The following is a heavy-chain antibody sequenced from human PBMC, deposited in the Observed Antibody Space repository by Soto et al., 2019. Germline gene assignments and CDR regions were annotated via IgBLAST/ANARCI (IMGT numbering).Heavy chain of an antibody. Sequence: PGGSLRLSCAASGFTFSSYGTHWVRQAPGKGLEWVAVILYDGSKKYYADSVKGRFTISRDNSKNTLYLQMSSLRAEDTALYYCVKDGSSGWPYFDDMVVWGQGTTVTVSS. CDR2: ILYDGSKK. V-gene: IGHV3-30*18. CDR1: GFTFSSYG. J-gene: IGHJ6*02. CDR3: VKDGSSGWPYFDDMVV. D-gene: IGHD6-19*01.